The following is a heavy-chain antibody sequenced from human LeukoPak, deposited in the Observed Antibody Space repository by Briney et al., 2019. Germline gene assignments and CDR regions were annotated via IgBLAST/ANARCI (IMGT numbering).Heavy chain of an antibody. D-gene: IGHD3-22*01. Sequence: GGSLGLSCAASGFTFSSYGMHWVRQAPGKGLEWVAFIRYDGSNKYYADSVKGRFTISRDNSKNTLYLQMNSLRAEDTAVYYCAKDGAYYDSDPFAYWGQGTLVTVSS. CDR1: GFTFSSYG. V-gene: IGHV3-30*02. CDR2: IRYDGSNK. CDR3: AKDGAYYDSDPFAY. J-gene: IGHJ4*02.